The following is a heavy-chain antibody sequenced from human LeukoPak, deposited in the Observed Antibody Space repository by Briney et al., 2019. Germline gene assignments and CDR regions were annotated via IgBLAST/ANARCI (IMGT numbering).Heavy chain of an antibody. V-gene: IGHV5-51*01. D-gene: IGHD3-22*01. CDR2: IYPGDSDT. Sequence: GESLKISCKGSGYSFTSYWIGWVRQMPGKGLEWMGIIYPGDSDTRYSPSFQGRVTISADKSISTAYLQWSSLKASDTAMYYCARPYYYDSSGYPPSMDVWGQGTTVTVSS. CDR3: ARPYYYDSSGYPPSMDV. J-gene: IGHJ6*02. CDR1: GYSFTSYW.